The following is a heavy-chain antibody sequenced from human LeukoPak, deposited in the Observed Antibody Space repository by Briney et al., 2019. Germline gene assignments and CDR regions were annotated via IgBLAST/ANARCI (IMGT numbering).Heavy chain of an antibody. D-gene: IGHD4-23*01. CDR1: GFTFSDYY. J-gene: IGHJ3*02. CDR3: ARGITTVVTYDAFDI. V-gene: IGHV3-11*01. Sequence: GGSLRLSCAASGFTFSDYYMSWIRQAPGKGLEWVSYISSSGSTIYYADSVKGRFTISRDNAKNSLYLQMNSLRAEDTAVYYRARGITTVVTYDAFDIWGQGTMVTVSS. CDR2: ISSSGSTI.